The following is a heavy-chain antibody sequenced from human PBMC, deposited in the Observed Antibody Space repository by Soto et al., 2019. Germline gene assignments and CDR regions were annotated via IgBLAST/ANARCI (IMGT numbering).Heavy chain of an antibody. CDR2: IYWNDDK. Sequence: QITLKESGPTLVKPTQPLTLTCTFSGFSLSTSGVGVGWIRQPPGKALEWLALIYWNDDKRYSPSLKSRLTITKDTSKNQVVLTMTNMDPVDTATYYCARSGYSYGYFDYWGQGTLVTVSS. J-gene: IGHJ4*02. D-gene: IGHD5-18*01. CDR3: ARSGYSYGYFDY. CDR1: GFSLSTSGVG. V-gene: IGHV2-5*01.